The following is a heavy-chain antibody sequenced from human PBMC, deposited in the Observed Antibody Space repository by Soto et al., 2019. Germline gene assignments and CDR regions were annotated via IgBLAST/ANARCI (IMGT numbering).Heavy chain of an antibody. V-gene: IGHV3-74*01. CDR2: VNSDGSTT. CDR1: GFTFSTYW. Sequence: EVQLVESGGGLVQPGGSLRHSCAASGFTFSTYWMHWVRQAPGKGLVWVSRVNSDGSTTSYADSVKGRFTISRDNAKNRLYLEKNSRRAEETAVYYCARETPRTMAYDYWGRGTLVTVSS. J-gene: IGHJ4*02. D-gene: IGHD2-8*01. CDR3: ARETPRTMAYDY.